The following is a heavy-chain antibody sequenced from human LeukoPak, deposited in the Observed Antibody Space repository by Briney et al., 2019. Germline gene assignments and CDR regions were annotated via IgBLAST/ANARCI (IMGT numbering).Heavy chain of an antibody. J-gene: IGHJ6*02. Sequence: ASVKVSCKASGYTFTSYYMHWVRQAPGQGLEWMGIINPSGGSTSYAQKFQGRVIMTRDTSTSTVYMELSSLRSEDTAVYYCARVRTRITIFENGMDVWGQGTTVTVSS. CDR2: INPSGGST. D-gene: IGHD3-3*01. CDR3: ARVRTRITIFENGMDV. CDR1: GYTFTSYY. V-gene: IGHV1-46*01.